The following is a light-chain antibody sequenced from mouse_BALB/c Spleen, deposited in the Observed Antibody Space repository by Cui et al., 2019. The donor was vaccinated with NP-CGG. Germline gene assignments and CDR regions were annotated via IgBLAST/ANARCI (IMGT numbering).Light chain of an antibody. CDR3: ALWYSNHWV. Sequence: QPVVTQASALTTSPGDTVTLTCRSSTGAVTTSNYANWVEEKPDHLFTGLIGGTNNRAPGVPARFSGSLIGDKAALTITGAQTEDEAIYFCALWYSNHWVFGGGTKLTVL. CDR1: TGAVTTSNY. J-gene: IGLJ1*01. CDR2: GTN. V-gene: IGLV1*01.